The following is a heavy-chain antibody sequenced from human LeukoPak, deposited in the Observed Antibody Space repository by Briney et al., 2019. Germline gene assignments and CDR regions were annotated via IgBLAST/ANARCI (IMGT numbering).Heavy chain of an antibody. D-gene: IGHD6-13*01. V-gene: IGHV3-74*03. CDR1: GFIFNDYW. CDR2: IDSDGNKV. Sequence: TGGSLRLSCAASGFIFNDYWMFWVRQAPGKGLVWVSQIDSDGNKVTYGDSAKGRFITSRDNAQNTLYLQMSSLRADDTAVYYCARGTSATAGIDYWGQGTLVAVSS. J-gene: IGHJ4*02. CDR3: ARGTSATAGIDY.